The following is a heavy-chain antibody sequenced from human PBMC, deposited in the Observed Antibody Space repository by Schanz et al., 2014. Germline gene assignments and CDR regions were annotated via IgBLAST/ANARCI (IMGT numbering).Heavy chain of an antibody. Sequence: EVQLVESGGGLVQPGGSLRLSCAASGFTVSKNYMSWVRQAPGKGLEWVSIIYTDGSTYYADSVRDRFTISRDNSKNTLYLQMNSLRAEDTAVYYCARPSDSSWYMDVWGKGTTVTVSS. CDR1: GFTVSKNY. J-gene: IGHJ6*03. D-gene: IGHD2-21*02. V-gene: IGHV3-66*01. CDR2: IYTDGST. CDR3: ARPSDSSWYMDV.